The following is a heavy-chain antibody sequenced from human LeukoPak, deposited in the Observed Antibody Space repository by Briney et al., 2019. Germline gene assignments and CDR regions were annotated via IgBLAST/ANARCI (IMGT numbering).Heavy chain of an antibody. CDR3: ARDRNGGWFSMDV. V-gene: IGHV3-33*01. J-gene: IGHJ6*02. D-gene: IGHD6-19*01. CDR2: ISSDGSKI. CDR1: GFTFNYYG. Sequence: PGGSLRLSCAASGFTFNYYGMHWVRLAPGKGLEWVAGISSDGSKIYYLDSLKGRFTISRDNSKNTLYLQMDSLRGEDTAVYSCARDRNGGWFSMDVWGQGTTVTVSS.